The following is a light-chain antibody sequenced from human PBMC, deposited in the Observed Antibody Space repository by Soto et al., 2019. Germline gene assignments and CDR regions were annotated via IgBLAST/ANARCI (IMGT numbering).Light chain of an antibody. CDR3: QSYDSSLSGYV. Sequence: QSVLTQPPSVSGAPGQRVTISGTGSSSTIGAGYDVHWYQQLPGTAPKLIIYGNSNRPSGVPDLFSGSKSGTSASLAITGLQAEDEADYYCQSYDSSLSGYVFGTGTKLTVL. CDR1: SSTIGAGYD. CDR2: GNS. J-gene: IGLJ1*01. V-gene: IGLV1-40*01.